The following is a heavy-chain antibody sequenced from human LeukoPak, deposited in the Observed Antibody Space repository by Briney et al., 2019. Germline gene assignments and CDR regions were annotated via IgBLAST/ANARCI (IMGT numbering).Heavy chain of an antibody. CDR1: GFTFSTYW. CDR2: IKEDGSEK. Sequence: GGSLRLSCAASGFTFSTYWMSWVRQAPGKGPEWVANIKEDGSEKYYVDSVKGRFTISRDNAKNSLYLQMNSLRAEDTAVYYCARTPDYGGNFDYWGQGTLVTVSS. D-gene: IGHD4-23*01. V-gene: IGHV3-7*01. CDR3: ARTPDYGGNFDY. J-gene: IGHJ4*02.